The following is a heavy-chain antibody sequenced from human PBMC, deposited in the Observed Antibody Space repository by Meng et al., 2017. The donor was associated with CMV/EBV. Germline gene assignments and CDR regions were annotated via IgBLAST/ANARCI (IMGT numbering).Heavy chain of an antibody. J-gene: IGHJ5*02. CDR3: ARASSGSYYLNWFDP. V-gene: IGHV3-30-3*01. CDR2: ISYDGSNK. Sequence: SCKASGGTFSSYAMHWVRQAPGKGLEWVAVISYDGSNKYYADSVKGRFTISRDNSKNTLYLQMNSLRAEDTAVYYCARASSGSYYLNWFDPWGQGTLVTVSS. CDR1: GGTFSSYA. D-gene: IGHD1-26*01.